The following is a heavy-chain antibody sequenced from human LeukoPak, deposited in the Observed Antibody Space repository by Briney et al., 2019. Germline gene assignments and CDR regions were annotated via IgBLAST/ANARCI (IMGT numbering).Heavy chain of an antibody. J-gene: IGHJ4*02. CDR1: RGSFSGYY. CDR2: INHRGST. CDR3: ARGRTTYDYVWGSYRPPDY. D-gene: IGHD3-16*02. Sequence: PSETLSLTCVVYRGSFSGYYWNWIRQPPGKGLEWIGEINHRGSTNYNPSLKSRVTISVDTSKNQFSLKLSSVTAADTAVYYCARGRTTYDYVWGSYRPPDYWGQGTLVTVSS. V-gene: IGHV4-34*01.